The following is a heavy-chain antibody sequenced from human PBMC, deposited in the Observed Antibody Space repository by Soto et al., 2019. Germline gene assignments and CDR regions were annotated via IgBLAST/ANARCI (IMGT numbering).Heavy chain of an antibody. J-gene: IGHJ5*02. V-gene: IGHV3-21*01. CDR1: GFTFSSYS. Sequence: GGSPRLSCAASGFTFSSYSMNWVRQAPGKGLEWVSSISSSSSYIYYADSVKGRFTISRDNAKNSLYLQMNSLRAEDTAVYYCAREVAARPPWFDPWGQGTLVTVSS. D-gene: IGHD6-6*01. CDR2: ISSSSSYI. CDR3: AREVAARPPWFDP.